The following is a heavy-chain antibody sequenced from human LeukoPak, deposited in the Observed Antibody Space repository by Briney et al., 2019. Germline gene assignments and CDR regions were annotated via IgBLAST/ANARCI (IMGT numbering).Heavy chain of an antibody. CDR2: IRYDGSNK. V-gene: IGHV3-30*02. D-gene: IGHD2-21*01. CDR1: GCTFSSYG. CDR3: ARGYCGGDCYLPFDY. Sequence: PGGSLRLSCAASGCTFSSYGMHWVRQAPGKGLEWVAFIRYDGSNKYYADSVKGRFTISRDNSKNTLYLQMNSLRAEDTAVYYCARGYCGGDCYLPFDYWGQGTLVTVSS. J-gene: IGHJ4*02.